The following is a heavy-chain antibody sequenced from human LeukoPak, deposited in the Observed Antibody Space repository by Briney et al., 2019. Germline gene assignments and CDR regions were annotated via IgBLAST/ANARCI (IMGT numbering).Heavy chain of an antibody. CDR2: ISGSGGST. Sequence: PGGSLRLSCAASGFTFSSYAVSWVRQAPGKGLEWVSAISGSGGSTYYADSVKGRFTIYRDNSKNTLYLQMNSLRAGDTAVYYCAKEYDILTGHPSWGQGTLVTVSS. V-gene: IGHV3-23*01. J-gene: IGHJ4*02. CDR1: GFTFSSYA. CDR3: AKEYDILTGHPS. D-gene: IGHD3-9*01.